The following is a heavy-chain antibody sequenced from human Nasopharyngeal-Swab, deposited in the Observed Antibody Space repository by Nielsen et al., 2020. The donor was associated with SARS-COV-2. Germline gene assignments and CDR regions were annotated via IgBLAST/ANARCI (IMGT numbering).Heavy chain of an antibody. CDR2: ISSRSSNI. J-gene: IGHJ4*02. V-gene: IGHV3-21*01. CDR3: ARDIGGGGYGSDY. CDR1: GFVFSIYG. D-gene: IGHD1-1*01. Sequence: GGSLRLSCAASGFVFSIYGMNWVRQAPGKGLEWVSSISSRSSNIYYADSVKGRFTISRDNAKNSLYLQMNSLRAEDTAVYYCARDIGGGGYGSDYWGQGTLVTVSS.